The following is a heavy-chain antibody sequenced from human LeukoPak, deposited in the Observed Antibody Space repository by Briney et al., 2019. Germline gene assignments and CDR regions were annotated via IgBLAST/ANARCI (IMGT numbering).Heavy chain of an antibody. CDR2: IYSGGST. CDR1: GFTVSSNY. V-gene: IGHV3-53*01. J-gene: IGHJ4*02. CDR3: ARDRSGCLYFDY. Sequence: PGGSLRLSCAASGFTVSSNYMSWVRQAPGKGLEWVSVIYSGGSTYYSDSVKGRFTISRDNSKNTLYLQMNSLRAEGTAVYYCARDRSGCLYFDYWGQGTLVTVSS. D-gene: IGHD1-26*01.